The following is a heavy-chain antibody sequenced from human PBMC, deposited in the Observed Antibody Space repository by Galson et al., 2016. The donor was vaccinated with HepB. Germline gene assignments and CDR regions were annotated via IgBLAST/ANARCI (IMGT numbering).Heavy chain of an antibody. D-gene: IGHD4-23*01. CDR3: AKDSLRWGLFDY. J-gene: IGHJ4*02. Sequence: SLRLSCAASGFTFSSSAMSWVRQAPGKGLEWVSSLSGSGGKIYYADSVKGRFTISRDDSKDTLYLQVNSLRAEDTAVYYCAKDSLRWGLFDYWGQGTLVTVSS. CDR1: GFTFSSSA. CDR2: LSGSGGKI. V-gene: IGHV3-23*01.